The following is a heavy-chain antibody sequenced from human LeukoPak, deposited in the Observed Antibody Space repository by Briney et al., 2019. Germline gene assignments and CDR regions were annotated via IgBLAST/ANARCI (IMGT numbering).Heavy chain of an antibody. D-gene: IGHD5-24*01. J-gene: IGHJ3*02. CDR1: AGSISSAGYY. Sequence: SETLSLTCTVSAGSISSAGYYWSWTRQPAGKGLEWIGRIYATGSANYNPSLKSRVTISIDTSKNQFSLKLTSVTAADTALYYCARVFRRGVYNYDGFDIWGQGTMVTVSS. CDR3: ARVFRRGVYNYDGFDI. CDR2: IYATGSA. V-gene: IGHV4-61*02.